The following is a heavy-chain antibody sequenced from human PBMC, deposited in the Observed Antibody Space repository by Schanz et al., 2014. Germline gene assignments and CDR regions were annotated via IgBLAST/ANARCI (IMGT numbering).Heavy chain of an antibody. CDR2: MNSKTGNT. J-gene: IGHJ4*02. D-gene: IGHD3-16*01. Sequence: QFQLGQSGAEVKKPGPSVKVSFKASGGTFSSSTPTWVRQATGQGLEWMGWMNSKTGNTGYAQRFQGRVTMTRNTSITTAYLELSSLRSGDTAVYYCTKGRTFGRWGQGTLVTVSS. V-gene: IGHV1-8*01. CDR1: GGTFSSST. CDR3: TKGRTFGR.